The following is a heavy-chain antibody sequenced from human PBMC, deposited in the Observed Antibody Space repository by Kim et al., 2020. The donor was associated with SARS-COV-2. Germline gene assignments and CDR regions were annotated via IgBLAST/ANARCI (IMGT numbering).Heavy chain of an antibody. D-gene: IGHD4-17*01. CDR3: ASAYGGNSVGDY. Sequence: YYADSVKGRFSITRDNAKNTVYLQMHSLRAEDTALYYCASAYGGNSVGDYWGQGTLVTVSS. J-gene: IGHJ4*02. V-gene: IGHV3-53*01.